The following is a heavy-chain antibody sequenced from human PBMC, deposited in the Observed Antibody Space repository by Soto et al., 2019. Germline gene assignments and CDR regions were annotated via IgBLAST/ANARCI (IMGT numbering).Heavy chain of an antibody. Sequence: GGSLRLSCAASGFTVSSNYMSWVRQATGKGLEWVSVIYSGGSTYYAGSVKGRFTISRDNSKNTLYLQMNSLRAEDTAVYYCARDRFRGPAATPWYYYGMDVWGQGTTVTVSS. CDR3: ARDRFRGPAATPWYYYGMDV. D-gene: IGHD2-2*01. J-gene: IGHJ6*02. CDR1: GFTVSSNY. CDR2: IYSGGST. V-gene: IGHV3-53*01.